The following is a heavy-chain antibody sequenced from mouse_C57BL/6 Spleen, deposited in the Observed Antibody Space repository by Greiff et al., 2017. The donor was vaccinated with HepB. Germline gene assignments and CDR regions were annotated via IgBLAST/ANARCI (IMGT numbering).Heavy chain of an antibody. V-gene: IGHV6-6*01. CDR2: IRNKANNHAT. D-gene: IGHD2-3*01. CDR1: GFTFSDAW. CDR3: TKDDGYYGGYFDV. J-gene: IGHJ1*03. Sequence: EVQGVESGGGLVQPGGSMKLSCAASGFTFSDAWMDWVRQSPEKGLEWVAEIRNKANNHATYYAESVKGRFTISRDDSKSSVYLQMNSLRAEDTGIYYCTKDDGYYGGYFDVWGTGTTVTVSS.